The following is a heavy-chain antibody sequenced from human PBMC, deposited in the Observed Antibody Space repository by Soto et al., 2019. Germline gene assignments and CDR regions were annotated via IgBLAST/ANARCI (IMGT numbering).Heavy chain of an antibody. D-gene: IGHD3-3*01. CDR3: ARAPYAVTIFGVGYYFDY. V-gene: IGHV4-59*01. Sequence: SETLSLTCTFSCGSIISYYWSWIRQPPGKGLEWIGYIYYSGSTNYNPSLKSRVTISVDTSKNQFSLKLSSVTAADTAVYYCARAPYAVTIFGVGYYFDYWGRGTLVTVSS. CDR1: CGSIISYY. CDR2: IYYSGST. J-gene: IGHJ4*02.